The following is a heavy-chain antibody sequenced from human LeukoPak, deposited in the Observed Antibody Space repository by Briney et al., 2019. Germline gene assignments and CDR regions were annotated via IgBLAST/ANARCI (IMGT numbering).Heavy chain of an antibody. CDR2: ISSSSSDI. Sequence: TGGSLRLSCAASGFTFNSYSMNWVRQAPGKGLEWVSSISSSSSDIYYVDSVKGRFTISRDNAKNSLYLQMSSLRAEDTAVYYCARDMTYCGGDCYSGLGDAFDIWGQGTMVPVSS. J-gene: IGHJ3*02. D-gene: IGHD2-21*01. V-gene: IGHV3-21*01. CDR3: ARDMTYCGGDCYSGLGDAFDI. CDR1: GFTFNSYS.